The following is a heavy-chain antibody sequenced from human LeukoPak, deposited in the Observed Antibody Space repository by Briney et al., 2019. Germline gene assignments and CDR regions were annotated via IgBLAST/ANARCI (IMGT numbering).Heavy chain of an antibody. J-gene: IGHJ4*02. CDR3: VVISSSPHFDY. V-gene: IGHV1-69*13. D-gene: IGHD6-6*01. Sequence: ASVKVSCKASGGTFSSYAISWVRQAPGQGLEWMGGIIPIFGTANYAQKFQGRVTITADESTSTAYMELSSLRSEDTPVYYCVVISSSPHFDYWGQGTLVTVSS. CDR1: GGTFSSYA. CDR2: IIPIFGTA.